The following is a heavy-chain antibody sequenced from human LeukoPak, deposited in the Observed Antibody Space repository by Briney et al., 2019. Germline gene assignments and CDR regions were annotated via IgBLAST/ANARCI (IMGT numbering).Heavy chain of an antibody. CDR1: GDSISRDY. Sequence: SETLSLTCTVSGDSISRDYWNWIRQPPGKGLEWIGYINYSGSTNYNPSLKSRVAISKDTSKNQFSLNLSTVTAADMAVYYCARAVKGLWSGPIDYWGQGTLVTVSS. J-gene: IGHJ4*02. D-gene: IGHD3-3*01. V-gene: IGHV4-59*08. CDR2: INYSGST. CDR3: ARAVKGLWSGPIDY.